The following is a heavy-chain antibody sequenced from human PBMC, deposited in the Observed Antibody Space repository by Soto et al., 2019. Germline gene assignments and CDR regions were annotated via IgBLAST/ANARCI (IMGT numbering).Heavy chain of an antibody. J-gene: IGHJ6*02. D-gene: IGHD3-3*01. Sequence: ASVKVSCKASGGTFSSYAISWVRQATGQGLEWMGGIIPIFGTANYAQKFQGRVTITADESTSTAYMELSSLRYEDTAVYYCARRGGGDFLSGRNNYYYYYYGMDVWGQGTTVTVSS. CDR2: IIPIFGTA. V-gene: IGHV1-69*13. CDR3: ARRGGGDFLSGRNNYYYYYYGMDV. CDR1: GGTFSSYA.